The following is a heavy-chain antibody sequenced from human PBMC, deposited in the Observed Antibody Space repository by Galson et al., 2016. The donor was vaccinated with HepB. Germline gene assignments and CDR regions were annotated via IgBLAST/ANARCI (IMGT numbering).Heavy chain of an antibody. V-gene: IGHV3-30*03. CDR1: GFTFSSYS. CDR3: ARDIGSYGFLRAFDV. D-gene: IGHD1-26*01. J-gene: IGHJ3*01. Sequence: SLRLSCAASGFTFSSYSMNWARQAPGKGLEWVAVTAYDGSNKYYADSVKGRFTISRDNSKNTLYLQMNSLKTEDTAMYYCARDIGSYGFLRAFDVWGQGTMVTVSS. CDR2: TAYDGSNK.